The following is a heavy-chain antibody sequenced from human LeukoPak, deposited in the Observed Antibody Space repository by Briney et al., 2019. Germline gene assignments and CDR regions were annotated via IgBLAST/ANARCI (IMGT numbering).Heavy chain of an antibody. J-gene: IGHJ2*01. CDR3: ASGWYGWYFDL. Sequence: PSETLSLTCAVSGDPISSSNWWSWVRQPPGNGLEWIGEIYHSGSTNYNPSLKSRVTISVDKSKNQFSLKLSSVTAADTAVYYCASGWYGWYFDLWGRGTLVTVSS. D-gene: IGHD6-19*01. CDR2: IYHSGST. CDR1: GDPISSSNW. V-gene: IGHV4-4*02.